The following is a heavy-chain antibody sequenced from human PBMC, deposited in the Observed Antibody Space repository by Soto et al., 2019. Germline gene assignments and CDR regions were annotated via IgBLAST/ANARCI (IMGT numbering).Heavy chain of an antibody. CDR2: ISYDGSDK. Sequence: PGGSLRLSCAAAGFTFSSFGMHWVRQAPGKGLEWVAVISYDGSDKYYADSVKGRFTISRDNSKNTLYLQMNSLRAEDTAVFYCAKDPRYCSGGSCYGYYYGMDVWGQGTTVTVSS. CDR3: AKDPRYCSGGSCYGYYYGMDV. J-gene: IGHJ6*02. CDR1: GFTFSSFG. V-gene: IGHV3-30*18. D-gene: IGHD2-15*01.